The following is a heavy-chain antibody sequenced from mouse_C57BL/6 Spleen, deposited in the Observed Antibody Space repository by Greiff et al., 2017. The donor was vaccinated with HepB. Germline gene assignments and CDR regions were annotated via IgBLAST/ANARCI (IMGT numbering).Heavy chain of an antibody. Sequence: VQLQQSGAELVKPGASVKLSCKASGYTFTSYWMHWVKQRPGQGLEWIGMIHPNSGSTNYNEKFKSKATLTVDKSSSTAYMQLSSLTSEDSAVYYCASYYSNYLAYWGQGTLVTVSA. J-gene: IGHJ3*01. D-gene: IGHD2-5*01. CDR3: ASYYSNYLAY. V-gene: IGHV1-64*01. CDR1: GYTFTSYW. CDR2: IHPNSGST.